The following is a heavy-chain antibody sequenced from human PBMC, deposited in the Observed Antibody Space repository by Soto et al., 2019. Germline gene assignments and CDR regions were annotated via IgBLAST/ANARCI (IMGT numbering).Heavy chain of an antibody. J-gene: IGHJ2*01. Sequence: EVQLVESGGGLVQPGGSLRVSCAASGFTFSSYWMTWVRQAPGKGLEWVANIKQDGSEKYYVDSVKGRFTISRANAKNSLYLKMNSLRADDTAVYYCARDRSEYCCGNCYPDFDLWGRGTLVTVSS. CDR3: ARDRSEYCCGNCYPDFDL. CDR2: IKQDGSEK. D-gene: IGHD2-21*02. CDR1: GFTFSSYW. V-gene: IGHV3-7*01.